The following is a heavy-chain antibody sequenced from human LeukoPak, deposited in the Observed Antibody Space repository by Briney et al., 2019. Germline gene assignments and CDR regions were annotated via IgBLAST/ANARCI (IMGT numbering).Heavy chain of an antibody. CDR2: IRSKANSYAT. V-gene: IGHV3-73*01. CDR3: ALVTVYYYGMDV. D-gene: IGHD4-23*01. Sequence: GGSLRPSCAASGFTFSGSAVHWVRQASGKGLEWVGRIRSKANSYATAYAASVKGRFTISRDDSKNTAYLQMNSLKTEDTAVYYCALVTVYYYGMDVWGKGTTVTVSS. J-gene: IGHJ6*04. CDR1: GFTFSGSA.